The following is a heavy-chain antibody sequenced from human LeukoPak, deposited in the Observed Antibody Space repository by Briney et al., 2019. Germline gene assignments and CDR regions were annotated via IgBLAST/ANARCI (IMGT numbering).Heavy chain of an antibody. CDR1: GFIFTGYS. CDR3: TRGDYSDYLDY. V-gene: IGHV3-49*04. CDR2: IKGNSCGGTT. Sequence: GRSLRLSCTASGFIFTGYSMSWVRQAPGKGLEWVSFIKGNSCGGTTEYAACVKGRFTISRDDSKSIAYLQMNSLKTENTAMYYCTRGDYSDYLDYWGQGTLVTVSS. D-gene: IGHD4-11*01. J-gene: IGHJ4*02.